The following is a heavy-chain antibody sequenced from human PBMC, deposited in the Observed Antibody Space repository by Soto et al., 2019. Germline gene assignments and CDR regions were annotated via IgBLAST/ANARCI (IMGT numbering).Heavy chain of an antibody. CDR1: GDSISSGVHY. J-gene: IGHJ5*02. CDR2: ISSTGNS. Sequence: PSETLSLTCSVSGDSISSGVHYWSWIRLHPGKGLEWIAYISSTGNSYYNPSLRSRLIISVDTSKNQLSLRLSSVTAADTAVYYCARLTIGVGRSTNWFDPWGQGTLVTVSS. V-gene: IGHV4-31*03. D-gene: IGHD3-3*01. CDR3: ARLTIGVGRSTNWFDP.